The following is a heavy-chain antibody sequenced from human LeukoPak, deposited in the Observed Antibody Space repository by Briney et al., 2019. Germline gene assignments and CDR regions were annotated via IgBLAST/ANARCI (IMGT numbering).Heavy chain of an antibody. J-gene: IGHJ5*01. CDR1: GYTPHRFD. D-gene: IGHD3-10*02. CDR2: IGGDERYEGNA. Sequence: ASVKVSCTAPGYTPHRFDISWVRQAPGQGLEWMSCIGGDERYEGNANYEPRFQGKVSVPSDTSTSTAHMELRSPRPDDTAVYECPTDIWNFNDVRGSYRDFDSWGQGTLVTVSS. V-gene: IGHV1-18*01. CDR3: PTDIWNFNDVRGSYRDFDS.